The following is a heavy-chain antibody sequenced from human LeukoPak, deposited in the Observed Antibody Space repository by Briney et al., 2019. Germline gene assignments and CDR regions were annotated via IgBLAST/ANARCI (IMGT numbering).Heavy chain of an antibody. D-gene: IGHD6-13*01. CDR2: INPNSGGT. CDR1: GYTFTGYY. V-gene: IGHV1-2*02. Sequence: ASVKVSCKASGYTFTGYYMHWVRQAPGQGLAWMGWINPNSGGTNYAQKFQGRVTMTRDTSISTAYMELSRLRSDDTAVYYCARAGAAAGVYDYWGQGTLVTVSS. CDR3: ARAGAAAGVYDY. J-gene: IGHJ4*02.